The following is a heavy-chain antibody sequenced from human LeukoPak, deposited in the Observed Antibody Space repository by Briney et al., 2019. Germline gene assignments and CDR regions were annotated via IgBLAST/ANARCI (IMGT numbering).Heavy chain of an antibody. V-gene: IGHV3-23*01. CDR2: ISGGSA. CDR3: AKDRSSRYDFWSGSFSHYYYYYMDV. Sequence: SGGSLRLSCAASGLMLSRYATSWVPRAPGKGLEWVSAISGGSADYADSVKGRSSISIDNSKNTLYLQMNSLRAEDTAVYYCAKDRSSRYDFWSGSFSHYYYYYMDVWGKGTTVTVSS. D-gene: IGHD3-3*01. J-gene: IGHJ6*03. CDR1: GLMLSRYA.